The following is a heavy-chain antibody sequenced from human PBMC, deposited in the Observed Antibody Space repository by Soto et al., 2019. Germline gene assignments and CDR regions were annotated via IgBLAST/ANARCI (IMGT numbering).Heavy chain of an antibody. CDR2: INHSVST. J-gene: IGHJ4*02. CDR3: AREGYCSGGSCYSRTLDY. V-gene: IGHV4-34*01. CDR1: GGSFSGYY. D-gene: IGHD2-15*01. Sequence: PSETLSLTCAVYGGSFSGYYWSWIRQPPGKGLEWIGEINHSVSTNYNPSLKSRVTISVDTSKNQFSLKLSSVTAADTAVYYCAREGYCSGGSCYSRTLDYWGQGALVTVSS.